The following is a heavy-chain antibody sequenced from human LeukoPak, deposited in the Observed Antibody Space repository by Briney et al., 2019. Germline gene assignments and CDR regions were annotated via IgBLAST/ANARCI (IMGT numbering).Heavy chain of an antibody. D-gene: IGHD6-19*01. Sequence: GGSLRLSCAASGFTFSSYSMNWVRQAPGKGLEWVSSISSSSSYIYYADSVKGRFTISRDNAKNSLYLQMSSLRAEDTAVYYCARVSGWYGQAPHFDYWGQGTLVTVSS. V-gene: IGHV3-21*01. CDR1: GFTFSSYS. J-gene: IGHJ4*02. CDR3: ARVSGWYGQAPHFDY. CDR2: ISSSSSYI.